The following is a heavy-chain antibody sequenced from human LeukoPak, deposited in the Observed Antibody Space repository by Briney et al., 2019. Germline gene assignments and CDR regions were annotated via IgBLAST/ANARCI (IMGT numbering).Heavy chain of an antibody. D-gene: IGHD1-26*01. V-gene: IGHV3-48*03. Sequence: GGSLRLSCAASGATFSTFEVNWVRPAPGKGLEWVSFISSSGSTIFYADSVKGRFTISRDNARNSLYLQMNSLRSEDTAIYYCARVGASYGALDYWGQGALVTVSS. CDR1: GATFSTFE. J-gene: IGHJ4*02. CDR2: ISSSGSTI. CDR3: ARVGASYGALDY.